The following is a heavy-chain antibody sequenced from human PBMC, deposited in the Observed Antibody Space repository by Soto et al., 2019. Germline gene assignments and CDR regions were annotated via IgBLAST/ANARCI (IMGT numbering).Heavy chain of an antibody. CDR3: ARSGYSYGDDGFDI. V-gene: IGHV3-66*01. Sequence: GGSLRLSCVASGFTVNSNYMNWVRQAPGKGLEWVSIIYSGGSTNYADSVKGRFTISRDNSKNTLYLQMNSLRAEDTAVYYCARSGYSYGDDGFDIWGQGTMVTVSS. D-gene: IGHD5-18*01. CDR1: GFTVNSNY. J-gene: IGHJ3*02. CDR2: IYSGGST.